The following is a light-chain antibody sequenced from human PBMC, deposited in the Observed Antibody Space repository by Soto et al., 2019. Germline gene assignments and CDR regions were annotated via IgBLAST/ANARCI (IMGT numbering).Light chain of an antibody. J-gene: IGLJ1*01. CDR2: DDS. Sequence: SYELTQPPSVSVAPGQTARITCGGNNIGSKSVHWYQQRPGQAPVLVVYDDSDRPSGIPERFSGSNSGNTATLTISGLQAEDEADYYCTSYTSSSTPVFGTGTKVTVL. CDR3: TSYTSSSTPV. CDR1: NIGSKS. V-gene: IGLV3-21*02.